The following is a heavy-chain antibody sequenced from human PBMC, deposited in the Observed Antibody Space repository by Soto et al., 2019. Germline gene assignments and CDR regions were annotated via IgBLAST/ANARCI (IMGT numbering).Heavy chain of an antibody. Sequence: ASVKVSCKASGGTFSSYAISWVRQAPGQGLEWMGGIIPIFGTANYAQKFQGRVTITADESTSTAYMELSSLRSEDTAVYYCARVLGYCSGGSCYSRGIDYYYYGMDVWGQGATVTVS. D-gene: IGHD2-15*01. CDR3: ARVLGYCSGGSCYSRGIDYYYYGMDV. V-gene: IGHV1-69*13. J-gene: IGHJ6*02. CDR1: GGTFSSYA. CDR2: IIPIFGTA.